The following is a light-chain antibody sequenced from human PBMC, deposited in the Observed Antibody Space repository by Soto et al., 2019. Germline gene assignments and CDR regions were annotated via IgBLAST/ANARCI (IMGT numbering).Light chain of an antibody. V-gene: IGLV8-61*01. J-gene: IGLJ2*01. Sequence: QAVVTQEPSFSVSPGGTVTLTCGLRCGLVSTSYFPSWYQQTPGRPPRTLIHSTKTRSSGVPDRFSGSILGNKAALTITGAEADDESDYYCVLFLTSGISVFGGGTKLTVL. CDR1: CGLVSTSYF. CDR2: STK. CDR3: VLFLTSGISV.